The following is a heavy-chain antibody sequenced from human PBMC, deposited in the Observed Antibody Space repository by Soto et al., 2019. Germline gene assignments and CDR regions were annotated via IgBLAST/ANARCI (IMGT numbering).Heavy chain of an antibody. CDR3: ARGAVMVRGVSTTYGMDV. Sequence: TLSLTCTVSGGSISSYYWSWIRQPPGKGLEWIGYIYYSGSTNYNPSLKSRVTISVDTSKNQFSLKLSSVTAADTAVYYCARGAVMVRGVSTTYGMDVWGQGTTVTVSS. V-gene: IGHV4-59*01. CDR2: IYYSGST. J-gene: IGHJ6*02. CDR1: GGSISSYY. D-gene: IGHD3-10*01.